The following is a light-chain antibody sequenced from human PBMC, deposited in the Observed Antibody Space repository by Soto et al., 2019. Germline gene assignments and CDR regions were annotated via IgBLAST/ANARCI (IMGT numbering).Light chain of an antibody. V-gene: IGKV1-5*03. CDR1: QSISSW. CDR3: QQYNSYPFT. CDR2: KAS. J-gene: IGKJ3*01. Sequence: DIQMTQSPSTLSASVGDRVTITCRASQSISSWLAWYQQKPGKAPKLLIYKASSLESGVPSRLIGSGSGTEFTLTISSMQPDDFATYYCQQYNSYPFTVGPGTKVDIK.